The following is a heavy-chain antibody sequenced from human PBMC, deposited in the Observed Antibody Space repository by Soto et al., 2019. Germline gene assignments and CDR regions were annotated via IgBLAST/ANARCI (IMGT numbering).Heavy chain of an antibody. D-gene: IGHD5-12*01. Sequence: QVQLVQSGAEVKRPGASVTVSCRSSGDTFNDYYIHWVRQAPGQGLEWMGWINPNGGVTKYAQKFQGWVSMTRDTSIRTVYRQLSRLRSDDTDVYYCARESGGATATLDYYYFYMDGWGTWTTVTVSS. V-gene: IGHV1-2*04. CDR1: GDTFNDYY. CDR2: INPNGGVT. CDR3: ARESGGATATLDYYYFYMDG. J-gene: IGHJ6*03.